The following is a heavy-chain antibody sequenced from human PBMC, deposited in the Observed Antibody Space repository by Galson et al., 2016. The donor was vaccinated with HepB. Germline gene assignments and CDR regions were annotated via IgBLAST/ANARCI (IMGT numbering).Heavy chain of an antibody. V-gene: IGHV3-53*01. J-gene: IGHJ4*02. CDR2: LSFNGDT. CDR3: ARAARWDFLFDS. D-gene: IGHD2/OR15-2a*01. CDR1: GLSVSDSY. Sequence: SLRLSCAASGLSVSDSYTTWVRQAPGKGLEWVSFLSFNGDTFYAGSVAGRFTISGDNSRNTVFLQMTNLRAEDTAVYFCARAARWDFLFDSWGQGTLVTVSS.